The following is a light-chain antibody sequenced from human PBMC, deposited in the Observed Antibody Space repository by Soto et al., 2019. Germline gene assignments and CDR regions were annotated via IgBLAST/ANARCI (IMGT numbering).Light chain of an antibody. CDR1: QSVSSN. V-gene: IGKV3-15*01. CDR3: PQYTNWPPLT. Sequence: EIVMTQSPATLSVSPGERATLSCRASQSVSSNLAWYQQKPGQAPRLLIYGASTRATGIPARFSGSGSGPEFTLTISSLQSEDFAVYYCPQYTNWPPLTFGGGTKVEIK. CDR2: GAS. J-gene: IGKJ4*01.